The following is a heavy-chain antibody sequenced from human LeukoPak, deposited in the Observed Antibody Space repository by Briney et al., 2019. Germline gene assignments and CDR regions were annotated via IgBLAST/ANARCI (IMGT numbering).Heavy chain of an antibody. D-gene: IGHD2-21*02. CDR1: GGSISSSSYY. CDR2: IYYSGST. V-gene: IGHV4-39*01. CDR3: ARHRTVTAVADY. Sequence: SETLSLTCTVSGGSISSSSYYWGWIRQPPGKGLEWIGSIYYSGSTYYNPSLKSRVTISVDTSKNQFSLKLSSVTAADTAVYYCARHRTVTAVADYWGQGTLVTVSS. J-gene: IGHJ4*02.